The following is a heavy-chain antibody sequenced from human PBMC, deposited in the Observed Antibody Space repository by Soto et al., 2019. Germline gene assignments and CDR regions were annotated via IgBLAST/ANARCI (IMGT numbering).Heavy chain of an antibody. D-gene: IGHD6-13*01. CDR2: ISAYNGNT. CDR1: GYTFTSYG. CDR3: ARDGSSSWYVHDYYGMDV. V-gene: IGHV1-18*01. J-gene: IGHJ6*02. Sequence: QVQLVQSGAEVKKPGASVKVSCKASGYTFTSYGISWVRQAPGQGLEWMGWISAYNGNTNYAQKLQGRVTMTTGTSTSTAYMELRSLRSDDTAVYYCARDGSSSWYVHDYYGMDVWGQGTTVTVSS.